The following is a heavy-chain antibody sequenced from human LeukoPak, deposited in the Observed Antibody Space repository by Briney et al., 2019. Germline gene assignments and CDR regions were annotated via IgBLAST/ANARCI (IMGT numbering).Heavy chain of an antibody. CDR1: GFGFTNYW. J-gene: IGHJ6*03. CDR2: VFPSEWES. D-gene: IGHD5-18*01. Sequence: GEALKISCHGSGFGFTNYWIPWVRQLAGKGLAWMGIVFPSEWESIFSPSFKGQVSISVDTSISTVYSQWSTLRASDTGTYYCAREGYGDFGFNFYMDVWGKGTTVIVSS. V-gene: IGHV5-51*01. CDR3: AREGYGDFGFNFYMDV.